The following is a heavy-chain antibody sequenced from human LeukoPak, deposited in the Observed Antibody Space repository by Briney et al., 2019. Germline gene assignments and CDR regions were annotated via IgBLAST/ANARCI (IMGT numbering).Heavy chain of an antibody. J-gene: IGHJ6*03. CDR1: GYTFTSYD. CDR3: ARGASVLGKYCMDV. CDR2: MNPNSGNT. Sequence: ASVKVSCKASGYTFTSYDINWVRQASGQGLEWMGWMNPNSGNTGYAQKFQGRVTMTRNTSISTAYMDLYILRSEDTAVYYCARGASVLGKYCMDVWGKGTTVTVSS. V-gene: IGHV1-8*01. D-gene: IGHD2-2*01.